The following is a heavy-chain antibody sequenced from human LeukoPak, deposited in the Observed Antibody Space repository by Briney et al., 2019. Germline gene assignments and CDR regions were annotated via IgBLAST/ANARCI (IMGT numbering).Heavy chain of an antibody. CDR3: ARVGYYYYYGMDV. V-gene: IGHV1-8*01. CDR2: MNPNSGNT. J-gene: IGHJ6*02. CDR1: GYTFPRYD. Sequence: ASVTVSCKASGYTFPRYDSKWVRQDTGPTLEWLGWMNPNSGNTGYAQKFQGQVTMTRNTSISTAYMELSSLRSEDTAVYYCARVGYYYYYGMDVWGQGTTVTVSS.